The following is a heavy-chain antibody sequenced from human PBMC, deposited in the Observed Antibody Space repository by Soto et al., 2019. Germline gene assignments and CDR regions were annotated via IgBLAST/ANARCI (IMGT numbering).Heavy chain of an antibody. Sequence: LSLTCTVSGGSISSGGYYWSWIRQHPGKGLEWIGYIYYSGSTYYNPSLKSRVTISVDTSKNQFSLKLSSVTAADTAVYYCAREGRAVAGTDYDSSGFDYWGQGTLVTVSS. D-gene: IGHD6-19*01. J-gene: IGHJ4*02. V-gene: IGHV4-31*03. CDR2: IYYSGST. CDR1: GGSISSGGYY. CDR3: AREGRAVAGTDYDSSGFDY.